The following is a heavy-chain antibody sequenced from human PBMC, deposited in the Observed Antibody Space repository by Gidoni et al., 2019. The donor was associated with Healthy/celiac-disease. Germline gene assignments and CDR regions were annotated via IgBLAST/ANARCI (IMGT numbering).Heavy chain of an antibody. V-gene: IGHV1-69*01. Sequence: QVQLVQSGAEVKKPGSSVKVSCKASEGTFSSYAISWVRQAPGQGLEWMGGIIPIFGTANYAQKFQGRVTITADESTSTAYMELSSLRSEDTAVYYCARLGVAAAGFLMDVWGKGTTVTVSS. CDR3: ARLGVAAAGFLMDV. CDR1: EGTFSSYA. D-gene: IGHD6-13*01. J-gene: IGHJ6*04. CDR2: IIPIFGTA.